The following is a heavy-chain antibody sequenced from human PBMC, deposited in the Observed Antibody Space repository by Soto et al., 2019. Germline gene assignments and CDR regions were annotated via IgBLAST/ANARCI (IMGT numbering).Heavy chain of an antibody. V-gene: IGHV1-69*13. CDR3: ARGFIAAAGIKYYYYGMDV. CDR2: IIPIFGTA. Sequence: GASVKVSCKASGGTFINYAISWVRQAPGQGLEWMGGIIPIFGTANYAQKFQGRVTITADESTSTAYMELSSLRSEDTAMYYCARGFIAAAGIKYYYYGMDVWGQGTTVTVSS. D-gene: IGHD6-13*01. J-gene: IGHJ6*02. CDR1: GGTFINYA.